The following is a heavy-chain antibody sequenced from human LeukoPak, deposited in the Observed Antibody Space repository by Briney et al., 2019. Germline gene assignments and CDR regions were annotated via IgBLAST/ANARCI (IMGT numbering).Heavy chain of an antibody. CDR1: GGTFSNSG. Sequence: GSSVKVSCKTSGGTFSNSGISWVRQAPGQGPEWMGGIIPVFGTPNYAQKFQGRLTITADRSTITAYMGLSSLTSDDTAVYYCARERLARFPYFDYWGQGTLVAVSS. CDR3: ARERLARFPYFDY. D-gene: IGHD3-3*01. CDR2: IIPVFGTP. J-gene: IGHJ4*02. V-gene: IGHV1-69*06.